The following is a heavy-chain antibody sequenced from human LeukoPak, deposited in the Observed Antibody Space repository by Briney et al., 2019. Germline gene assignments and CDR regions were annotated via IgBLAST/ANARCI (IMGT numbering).Heavy chain of an antibody. CDR2: ISSSGSTT. V-gene: IGHV3-48*04. CDR3: AREYSSSWYAGGY. Sequence: GGSLRLSCAASGFTFSDYSMNWVRQAPGKGLEWVAYISSSGSTTYYADSVKGRFTISRDNAKNSLYLQMNSLRAEDTAVYYCAREYSSSWYAGGYWGQGTLVTVSS. J-gene: IGHJ4*02. D-gene: IGHD6-13*01. CDR1: GFTFSDYS.